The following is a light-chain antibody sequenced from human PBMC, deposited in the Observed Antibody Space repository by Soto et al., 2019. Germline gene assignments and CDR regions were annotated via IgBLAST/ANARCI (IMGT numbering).Light chain of an antibody. J-gene: IGLJ2*01. V-gene: IGLV2-14*01. CDR1: SSDVGGYYY. CDR3: TSYTSSSTVV. Sequence: QSALTQPASVSGSPGQSITISGTGTSSDVGGYYYVSWYQHHPGKAPKLILYEVSNRPTGLSNRFSGSKSGNTASLTISGLQAEDEADYYCTSYTSSSTVVFGGGTKVTVL. CDR2: EVS.